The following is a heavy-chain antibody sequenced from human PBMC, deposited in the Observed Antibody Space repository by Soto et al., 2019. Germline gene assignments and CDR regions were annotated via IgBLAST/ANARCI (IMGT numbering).Heavy chain of an antibody. CDR1: GGSINSYY. CDR3: ARLYGLDAFDI. J-gene: IGHJ3*02. D-gene: IGHD3-16*02. Sequence: QGQLQESGPGLVKPSETLSLTCTVSGGSINSYYWSWIRQPPGKGLEWIGYIYYSGSTNYNPSLKSRVTISVDTSKNQFSLKLSSVTAADTAVYYCARLYGLDAFDIWGQGTMVTVSS. CDR2: IYYSGST. V-gene: IGHV4-59*08.